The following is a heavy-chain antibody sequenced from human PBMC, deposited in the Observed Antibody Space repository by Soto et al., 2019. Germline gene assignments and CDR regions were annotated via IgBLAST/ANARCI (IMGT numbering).Heavy chain of an antibody. Sequence: PGGSLRLSCAASGLTFSAYTMSWVRLAPGKGLEWVSAISGTSGATYYADSVKGRFTISRDNSKNTLYLRLNSLRAEDTAIYYCAKDLPTRDPWGQGTLVTVSS. J-gene: IGHJ5*02. V-gene: IGHV3-23*01. CDR3: AKDLPTRDP. CDR2: ISGTSGAT. CDR1: GLTFSAYT. D-gene: IGHD2-2*01.